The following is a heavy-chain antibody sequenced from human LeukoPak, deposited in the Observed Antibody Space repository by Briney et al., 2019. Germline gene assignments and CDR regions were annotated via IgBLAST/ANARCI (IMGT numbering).Heavy chain of an antibody. V-gene: IGHV3-21*01. CDR3: ARDSVVTMIVVVHPFDY. J-gene: IGHJ4*02. CDR2: ISSSSSYI. CDR1: GFTFSSYS. D-gene: IGHD3-22*01. Sequence: PGGSLRLSCAASGFTFSSYSMNWVRQAPGKGLEWVSSISSSSSYIYYADSVKGRFTISRDNAKNSLYLQMNSLRAEDTAVYYCARDSVVTMIVVVHPFDYWGQGTLVTVSS.